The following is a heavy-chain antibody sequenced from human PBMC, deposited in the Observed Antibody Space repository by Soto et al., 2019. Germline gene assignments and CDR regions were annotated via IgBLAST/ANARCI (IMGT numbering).Heavy chain of an antibody. Sequence: PSETLSLTCAVYGGYFSGYYWSWIRQPPGKGLEWIGEINHSGSTNYNPSLKSRVTISVDTSKNQFSLKLSSVTAADTAVYYCARDLMITFGGVIVETHDAFDIWGQGTMVTVSS. CDR1: GGYFSGYY. J-gene: IGHJ3*02. V-gene: IGHV4-34*01. CDR3: ARDLMITFGGVIVETHDAFDI. CDR2: INHSGST. D-gene: IGHD3-16*02.